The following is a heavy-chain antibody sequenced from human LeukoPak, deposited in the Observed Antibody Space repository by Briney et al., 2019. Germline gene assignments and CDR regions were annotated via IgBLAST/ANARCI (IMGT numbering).Heavy chain of an antibody. V-gene: IGHV4-39*07. D-gene: IGHD4-17*01. Sequence: SETLSLTCTVSTGSISNSSYYWGWFRHPPGKGLEWIGSIYYSGDTYSTPSLKSRVTISLDTSNNQFSLRLSSVTAADTAVYYCAREVNYGDYGDNAFDIWGQGTMVTVSS. CDR2: IYYSGDT. J-gene: IGHJ3*02. CDR3: AREVNYGDYGDNAFDI. CDR1: TGSISNSSYY.